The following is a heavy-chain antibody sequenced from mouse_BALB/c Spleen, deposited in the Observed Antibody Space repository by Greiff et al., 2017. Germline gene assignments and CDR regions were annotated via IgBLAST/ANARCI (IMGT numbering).Heavy chain of an antibody. CDR3: ASYYGNRSYFDY. CDR2: IWGDGST. CDR1: GFSLTGYG. V-gene: IGHV2-6-7*01. Sequence: VKLEESGPGLVAPSQSLSITCTVSGFSLTGYGVNWVRQPPGKGLEWLGMIWGDGSTDYNSALKTRLSISKDNSKSQVFLKMNSLQTDDTARYYGASYYGNRSYFDYWGQGTTLTVSS. J-gene: IGHJ2*01. D-gene: IGHD2-1*01.